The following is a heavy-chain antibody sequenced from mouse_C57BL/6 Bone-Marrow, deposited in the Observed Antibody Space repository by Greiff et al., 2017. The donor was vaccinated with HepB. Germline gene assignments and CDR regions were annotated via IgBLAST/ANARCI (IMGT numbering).Heavy chain of an antibody. D-gene: IGHD4-1*02. J-gene: IGHJ3*01. CDR3: TDSVNCSWLAY. V-gene: IGHV1-15*01. CDR2: IDPENGGT. Sequence: QVQLQQSGAELVRPGASVTVSCKASGYTFTDYEMHWVKQTPVHGLEWIGAIDPENGGTAYNQKFKGKAILTADKSSTTAYMELRSLTSEYSAVYHCTDSVNCSWLAYCCQGPLVTVSA. CDR1: GYTFTDYE.